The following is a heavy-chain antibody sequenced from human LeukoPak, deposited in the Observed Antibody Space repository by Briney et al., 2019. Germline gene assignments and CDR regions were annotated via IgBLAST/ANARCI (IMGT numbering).Heavy chain of an antibody. J-gene: IGHJ4*02. V-gene: IGHV1-2*02. Sequence: GASVKVSCKASGYTFTGYYMHWVRQPPGQGLEWMGWINPNSGGTNYAQKFQGRVTMTRDTSISTAYMELSRLRSDDTAVYYCATPLGGGIAVAGFDYWGQGTLVTVSS. CDR2: INPNSGGT. D-gene: IGHD6-19*01. CDR3: ATPLGGGIAVAGFDY. CDR1: GYTFTGYY.